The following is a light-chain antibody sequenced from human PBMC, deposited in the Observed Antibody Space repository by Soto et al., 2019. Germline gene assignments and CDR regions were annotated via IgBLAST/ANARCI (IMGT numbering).Light chain of an antibody. Sequence: EIVMTQSPATLSVSAGERATLSCRASQRLSSSLAWYQQKPGQAPRLLIYGASTRAVGIPVRFSGSGSGTEFTLTISSLQSEDFAVYFCHQYNHWPRTFGQGTKVNI. V-gene: IGKV3-15*01. CDR2: GAS. CDR1: QRLSSS. J-gene: IGKJ1*01. CDR3: HQYNHWPRT.